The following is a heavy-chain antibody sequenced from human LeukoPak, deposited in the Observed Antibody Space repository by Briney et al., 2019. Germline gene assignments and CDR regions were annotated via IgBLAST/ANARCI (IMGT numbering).Heavy chain of an antibody. J-gene: IGHJ3*02. CDR1: GFTFSSYA. CDR3: AKSSAYLSAFDI. CDR2: ISWNSGSI. Sequence: GGSLRLSCAASGFTFSSYAMSWVRQAPGKGLEWVSGISWNSGSIGYADSVKGRFTISRDNAKNSLYLQMNSLGAEDTALYYCAKSSAYLSAFDIWGQGTMVTVSS. D-gene: IGHD3-16*01. V-gene: IGHV3-9*01.